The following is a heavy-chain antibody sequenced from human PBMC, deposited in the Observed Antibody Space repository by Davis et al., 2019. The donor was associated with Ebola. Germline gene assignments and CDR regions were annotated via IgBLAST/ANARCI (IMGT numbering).Heavy chain of an antibody. CDR1: GYTFTSYG. D-gene: IGHD6-13*01. V-gene: IGHV1-18*04. CDR3: ARDWDSSSWSHYYYYMDV. Sequence: ASVKVSCKASGYTFTSYGISWVRQAHAHGLEWTGWISAYNGNTNYAQKLQGRITMTTDTSTSTAYMELRSLRSDDTAVYYCARDWDSSSWSHYYYYMDVWGKGTTVTVSS. CDR2: ISAYNGNT. J-gene: IGHJ6*03.